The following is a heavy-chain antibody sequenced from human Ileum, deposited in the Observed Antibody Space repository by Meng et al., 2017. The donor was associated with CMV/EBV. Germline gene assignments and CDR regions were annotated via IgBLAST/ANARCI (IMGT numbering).Heavy chain of an antibody. D-gene: IGHD6-13*01. CDR3: ARGPSSNWYGLDV. Sequence: GESLKISCAASGLIFSSHWMHWVRQVPGKGLVWVARINSDGSTTTYADSVKGRFTISRDNVKSTLFLQMNSLTAEDTAVYYCARGPSSNWYGLDVWGQGTMVTFAS. V-gene: IGHV3-74*01. CDR1: GLIFSSHW. CDR2: INSDGSTT. J-gene: IGHJ6*01.